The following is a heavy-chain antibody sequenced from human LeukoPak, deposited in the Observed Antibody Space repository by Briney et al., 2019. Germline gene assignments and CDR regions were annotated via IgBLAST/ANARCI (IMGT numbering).Heavy chain of an antibody. V-gene: IGHV4-31*03. CDR1: GGSISSGDYY. J-gene: IGHJ4*02. CDR2: IYYSGST. CDR3: ARVNIAARPPGSFDY. D-gene: IGHD6-6*01. Sequence: SQTLSLTCTVSGGSISSGDYYWSWLRQHPGKGLEWIGYIYYSGSTYYNPSLKSRVTISVDTSKNQFSLKLSSVTAADTAVYYCARVNIAARPPGSFDYWGQGTLVTVSS.